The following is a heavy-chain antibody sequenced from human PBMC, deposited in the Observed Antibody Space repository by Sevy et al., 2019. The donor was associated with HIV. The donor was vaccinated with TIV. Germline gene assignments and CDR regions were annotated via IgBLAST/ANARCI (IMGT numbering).Heavy chain of an antibody. CDR2: ISYDGSRK. V-gene: IGHV3-30*14. J-gene: IGHJ4*02. Sequence: GGSLRLSCAASGFTFSSYTMHWVRQAPGKGLEWVAFISYDGSRKYYADSVKGRFTISRDNSKNTLYLQMNNLRAEDTAVFYCARDSALSGSYSWLAYWGQGTLVTVSS. CDR1: GFTFSSYT. D-gene: IGHD1-26*01. CDR3: ARDSALSGSYSWLAY.